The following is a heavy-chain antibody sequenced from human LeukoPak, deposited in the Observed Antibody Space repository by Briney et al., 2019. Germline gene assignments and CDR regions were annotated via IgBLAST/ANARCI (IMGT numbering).Heavy chain of an antibody. D-gene: IGHD3-22*01. V-gene: IGHV4-39*01. CDR1: GGSISSSSYY. J-gene: IGHJ4*02. CDR3: ARRLLRESVDY. Sequence: PSETLSLTCTVSGGSISSSSYYWGWIRQPPGKGLEWIGSIYYSGSTYYNPSLKSRVTISVDTSKNQFSLKLSSVTAADTAVYYCARRLLRESVDYWGQGTLVTVSS. CDR2: IYYSGST.